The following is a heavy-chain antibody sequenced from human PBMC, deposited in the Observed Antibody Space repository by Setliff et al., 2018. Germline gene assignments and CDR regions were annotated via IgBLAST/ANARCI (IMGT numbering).Heavy chain of an antibody. CDR2: IKHSGST. V-gene: IGHV4-34*01. CDR1: GGSFSDYY. Sequence: PSETLSLTCAASGGSFSDYYWTWIRQSPGKGLEWIGDIKHSGSTNYNPSLKSRVTISVDTPKNQFSLKLSSVTAADTAVYYCARGLVAARYYYYYYMDVWGKGTTVTVSS. CDR3: ARGLVAARYYYYYYMDV. J-gene: IGHJ6*03. D-gene: IGHD2-21*01.